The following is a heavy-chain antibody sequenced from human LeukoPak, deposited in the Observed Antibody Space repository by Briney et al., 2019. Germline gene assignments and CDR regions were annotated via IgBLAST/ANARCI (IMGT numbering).Heavy chain of an antibody. Sequence: GGSLRLSCAASGFTFSSYAMSWVRQAPGKGLEWVSAISGSGGSTYYADSVKVRFTISRDNSKNTLYLQMNSLRAEDTAVYYCAKAAIPDYYYDSSGPWLIDYWGQGTLVTVSS. D-gene: IGHD3-22*01. CDR3: AKAAIPDYYYDSSGPWLIDY. CDR2: ISGSGGST. J-gene: IGHJ4*02. CDR1: GFTFSSYA. V-gene: IGHV3-23*01.